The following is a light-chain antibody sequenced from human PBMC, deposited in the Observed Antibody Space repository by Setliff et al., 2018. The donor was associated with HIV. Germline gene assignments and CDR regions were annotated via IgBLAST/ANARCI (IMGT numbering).Light chain of an antibody. Sequence: SYELTQPPSVSVAPGKTARITCGGNNIGSKSVHWHQQKPGQAPVLVIYYDSDRPSGIPERFSGSNSGNTATLTISRVEAGDEADYYCQVWDSSSDHYAFGTGTKV. CDR2: YDS. CDR3: QVWDSSSDHYA. J-gene: IGLJ1*01. V-gene: IGLV3-21*04. CDR1: NIGSKS.